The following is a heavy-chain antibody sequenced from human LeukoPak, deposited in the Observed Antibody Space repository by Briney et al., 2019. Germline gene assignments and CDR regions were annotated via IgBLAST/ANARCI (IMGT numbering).Heavy chain of an antibody. CDR3: AKDPPAGIAAAPAHFHY. Sequence: GGSLRLSCAASGFTFSSYGMSWVRQAPGKGLEWVSAISGSGGSTYYADSVKGRFTISRDNSKNTLYLQMNSLRAEDTAVYYCAKDPPAGIAAAPAHFHYWGQGTLVTVSS. CDR1: GFTFSSYG. J-gene: IGHJ1*01. CDR2: ISGSGGST. D-gene: IGHD6-13*01. V-gene: IGHV3-23*01.